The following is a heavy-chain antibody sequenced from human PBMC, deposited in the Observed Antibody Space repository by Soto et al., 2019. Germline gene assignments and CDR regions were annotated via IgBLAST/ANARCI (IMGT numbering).Heavy chain of an antibody. CDR1: GGTFSSYA. Sequence: QVQLVQSGAEVKKPGSSVKVSCKASGGTFSSYAISWVRQAPGQGLEWMGGIIPIFGTASYAQKFQGRVTMTEDESTSTAYMELSSLRSEDTAVYYCARDTPGGVVPAAIMGYGMDVWGQGTTVTVSS. V-gene: IGHV1-69*01. CDR3: ARDTPGGVVPAAIMGYGMDV. J-gene: IGHJ6*02. D-gene: IGHD2-2*01. CDR2: IIPIFGTA.